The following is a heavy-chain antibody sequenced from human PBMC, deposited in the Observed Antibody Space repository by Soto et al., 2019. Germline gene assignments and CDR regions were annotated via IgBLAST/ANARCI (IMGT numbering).Heavy chain of an antibody. CDR3: ATWSSSRIGLVDV. D-gene: IGHD6-13*01. CDR1: GFTFSTYA. V-gene: IGHV3-23*01. J-gene: IGHJ6*02. CDR2: ISGSGGST. Sequence: GSLRLSSAASGFTFSTYAMSWFRQPPGKGLEWVSAISGSGGSTYYAASVKGRFTISRDNSKNTLYLQMNSLRAADTAVYYCATWSSSRIGLVDVWGQGTTVTVSS.